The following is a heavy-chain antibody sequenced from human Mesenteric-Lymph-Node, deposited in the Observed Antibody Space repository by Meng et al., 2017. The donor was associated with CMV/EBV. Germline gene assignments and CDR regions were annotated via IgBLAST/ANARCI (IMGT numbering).Heavy chain of an antibody. Sequence: GSLRLSCTVTGGSISNYYWSWIRQSPGKGLEWIGYIYYSGTTNYHPSLKSRVTMSVETSKDLFSLRLNSVTAADTAVYYCARDQRGSDHDSFDIWGQGRMVTVSS. CDR2: IYYSGTT. CDR1: GGSISNYY. J-gene: IGHJ3*02. V-gene: IGHV4-59*01. CDR3: ARDQRGSDHDSFDI. D-gene: IGHD1-26*01.